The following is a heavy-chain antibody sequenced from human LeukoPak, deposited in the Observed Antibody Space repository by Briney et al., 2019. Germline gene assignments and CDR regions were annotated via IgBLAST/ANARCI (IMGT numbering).Heavy chain of an antibody. CDR2: IYIDGIT. Sequence: SETLSLTCTVSGDSIRTDGSSWAWIRQPPGKGLEWIGSIYIDGITHYNSSLQSRVTLTIDTSKNQFSLKLTSVTAADTAVFYCARLFTRAWEYRYGMDVWGQGTAVTVSS. J-gene: IGHJ6*02. CDR1: GDSIRTDGSS. CDR3: ARLFTRAWEYRYGMDV. V-gene: IGHV4-39*01. D-gene: IGHD1-26*01.